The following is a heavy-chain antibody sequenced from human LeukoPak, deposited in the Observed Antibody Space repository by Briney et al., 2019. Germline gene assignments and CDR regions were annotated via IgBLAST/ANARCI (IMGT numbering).Heavy chain of an antibody. J-gene: IGHJ4*02. CDR1: GFTFSSYS. Sequence: GGSLTLSCAASGFTFSSYSMNWVRQAPGKGLEWVSSISSSSSYIYYADSVKGRFTISRDNAKNSLYLQMNSLRAEDTAVYYCARNAGGGYYFDYWGQGTLVTVSS. V-gene: IGHV3-21*01. CDR2: ISSSSSYI. D-gene: IGHD1-14*01. CDR3: ARNAGGGYYFDY.